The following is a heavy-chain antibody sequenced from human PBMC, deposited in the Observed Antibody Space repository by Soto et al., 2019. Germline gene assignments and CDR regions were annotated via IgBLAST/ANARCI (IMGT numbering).Heavy chain of an antibody. D-gene: IGHD3-3*01. J-gene: IGHJ4*02. CDR3: AKESTIYDFWSGYPSPVDY. CDR1: GFTFSSYA. V-gene: IGHV3-23*01. Sequence: GGSLRLSCAASGFTFSSYAMSWVRQAPGKGLEWVSAISGSGGSTYYADSVKGRFTISRDNSKNTLYLQMNSLRAEDTAVYYCAKESTIYDFWSGYPSPVDYWGQGTLVTVSS. CDR2: ISGSGGST.